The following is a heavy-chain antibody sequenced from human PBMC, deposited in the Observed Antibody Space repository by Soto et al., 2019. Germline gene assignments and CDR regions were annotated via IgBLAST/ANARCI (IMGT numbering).Heavy chain of an antibody. CDR1: GYTFNTYG. CDR2: INTDSGNP. CDR3: TRKKCTGDCYLFDY. Sequence: SVKVSCKASGYTFNTYGVNWVRQAPGQGLEWMGWINTDSGNPSYAQKFQGRVSMTRDTSSGTAYMEMRSLTSDDTAVYYCTRKKCTGDCYLFDYWGQGTLVTVSS. D-gene: IGHD2-21*02. V-gene: IGHV1-18*01. J-gene: IGHJ4*02.